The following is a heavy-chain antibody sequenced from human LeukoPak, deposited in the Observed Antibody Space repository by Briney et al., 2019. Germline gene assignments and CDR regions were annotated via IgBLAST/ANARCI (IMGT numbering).Heavy chain of an antibody. Sequence: GGSLRLSCTASGFTFSSYGVHWVRQAPGKGLVWVAVIWIDGSNKYYADSVKGRFTISRDNSKNTLYLQMNSLRAEDTAVYYCGGGESRLPYFFDYGAREPLVTFSS. CDR3: GGGESRLPYFFDY. J-gene: IGHJ4*02. CDR2: IWIDGSNK. CDR1: GFTFSSYG. D-gene: IGHD3-16*01. V-gene: IGHV3-33*01.